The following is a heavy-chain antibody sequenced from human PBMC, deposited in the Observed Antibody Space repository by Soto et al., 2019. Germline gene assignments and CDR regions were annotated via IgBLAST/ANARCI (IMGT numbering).Heavy chain of an antibody. Sequence: ASVKVSCKASGYTFTAYSMHWVRQAPGQGLEWVGWFNPNSGDTIYAQKFQGRVTLTRDTSIGTDYMGLYSLTSDDSAVYYCAREASAVISLDYWGQGTLVTVSS. J-gene: IGHJ4*02. CDR3: AREASAVISLDY. D-gene: IGHD6-19*01. CDR1: GYTFTAYS. V-gene: IGHV1-2*02. CDR2: FNPNSGDT.